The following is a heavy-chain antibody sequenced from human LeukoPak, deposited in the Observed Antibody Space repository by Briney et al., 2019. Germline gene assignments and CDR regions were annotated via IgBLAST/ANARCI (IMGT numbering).Heavy chain of an antibody. CDR2: INHSGST. V-gene: IGHV4-39*07. CDR3: ARGMGSTVVTPRYFDY. CDR1: GHSITINNYY. J-gene: IGHJ4*02. Sequence: SETLSLTCAVSGHSITINNYYWRWIRQPPGKGLEWIGEINHSGSTNYNPSLKSRVTISVDTSKNQFSLRLSSVTAADTAVYHCARGMGSTVVTPRYFDYWGQGTLVTVSS. D-gene: IGHD4-23*01.